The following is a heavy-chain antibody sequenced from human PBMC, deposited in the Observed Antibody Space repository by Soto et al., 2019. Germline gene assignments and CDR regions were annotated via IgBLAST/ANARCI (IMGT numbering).Heavy chain of an antibody. D-gene: IGHD6-19*01. J-gene: IGHJ3*02. V-gene: IGHV5-51*01. CDR2: IYPGDSDT. CDR3: ASPYNSPWSGGAFDI. CDR1: GYSFTNYW. Sequence: GESLKISGKGSGYSFTNYWIGWVRQMPGKGLEWMGIIYPGDSDTRYSPSFQGQVTISADKSISTAYLQWSSLKASDTAMYYCASPYNSPWSGGAFDIWGQGTMVTVS.